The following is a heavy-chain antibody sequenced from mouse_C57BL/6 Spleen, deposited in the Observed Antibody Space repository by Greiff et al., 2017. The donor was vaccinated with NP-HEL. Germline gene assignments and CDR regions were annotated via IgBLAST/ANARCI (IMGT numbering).Heavy chain of an antibody. Sequence: VQLQQPGAELVKPGASVKLSCKASGYTFTSYWMHWVKQRPGQGLEWIGMIHPNSGSTNYNEKFKSKATLTVDKSSSTAYMQLSSLTSEDSAVYYCARSTSSGYWYFDVWGTGTTVTVSS. CDR3: ARSTSSGYWYFDV. J-gene: IGHJ1*03. D-gene: IGHD3-2*02. CDR1: GYTFTSYW. V-gene: IGHV1-64*01. CDR2: IHPNSGST.